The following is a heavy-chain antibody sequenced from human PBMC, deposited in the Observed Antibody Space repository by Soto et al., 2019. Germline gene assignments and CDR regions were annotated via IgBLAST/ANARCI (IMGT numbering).Heavy chain of an antibody. Sequence: GGSLRLSCAASGFTFSDYYMSWIRQAPGKGLEWVSHISSSGSAVYYADSVKGRFTISRDNAKNSLYLQMDSLRAEDTAVYYCARDSSGAVMGYWGQGTLVTVSS. D-gene: IGHD2-8*01. CDR1: GFTFSDYY. CDR2: ISSSGSAV. J-gene: IGHJ4*02. CDR3: ARDSSGAVMGY. V-gene: IGHV3-11*01.